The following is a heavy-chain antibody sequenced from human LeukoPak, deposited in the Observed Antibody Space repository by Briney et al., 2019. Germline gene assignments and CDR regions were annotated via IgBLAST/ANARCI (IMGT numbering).Heavy chain of an antibody. Sequence: SGTLSLTCAVSGGSISSSNWWSWVRQPPGKGLEWIGEIYHSGSTNYNPSLKSRVTISVDKSKNQFSLKLSSVTAADTAVYYCARQTPPYYYDSSGYYYSTWGQGTLVTVSS. CDR2: IYHSGST. D-gene: IGHD3-22*01. J-gene: IGHJ5*02. CDR3: ARQTPPYYYDSSGYYYST. CDR1: GGSISSSNW. V-gene: IGHV4-4*02.